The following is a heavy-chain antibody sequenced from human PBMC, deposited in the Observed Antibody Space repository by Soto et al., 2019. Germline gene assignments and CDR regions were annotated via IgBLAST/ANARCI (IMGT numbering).Heavy chain of an antibody. V-gene: IGHV4-39*01. CDR1: GGSISSSSYY. J-gene: IGHJ4*02. CDR2: IYYSVST. D-gene: IGHD2-2*01. CDR3: ARQAYCSSTSCSLNYFDY. Sequence: QLQLQESGPGLVKPSETLSLTCTVSGGSISSSSYYWGWIRQPPGKGLEWIGSIYYSVSTYYNPSLKSRVTISVDTSKNQFSLKLSSVTAADTAVYYCARQAYCSSTSCSLNYFDYWGQGTLVTVSS.